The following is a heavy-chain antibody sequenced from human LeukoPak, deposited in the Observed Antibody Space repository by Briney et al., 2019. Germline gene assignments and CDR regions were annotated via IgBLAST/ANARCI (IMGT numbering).Heavy chain of an antibody. CDR2: INHSGST. J-gene: IGHJ4*02. CDR1: GGSFSGYY. D-gene: IGHD4-23*01. V-gene: IGHV4-34*09. CDR3: ARVAGGTVVTPGFFDY. Sequence: SETLSLTCAVYGGSFSGYYWSWIRQPPGKGLEWIGEINHSGSTYYNPSLKSRVTISVDTSKNQFSLKLSSVTAADTAVYYCARVAGGTVVTPGFFDYWGQGTLVTVSS.